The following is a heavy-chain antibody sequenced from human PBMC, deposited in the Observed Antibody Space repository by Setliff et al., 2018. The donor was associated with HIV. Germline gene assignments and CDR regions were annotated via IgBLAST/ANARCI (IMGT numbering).Heavy chain of an antibody. Sequence: SETLSLTCTVSGGSISSYYWSWIRQPPGKGLECIGYIFYSGSTYYNPSLKSRVTISVDTSENQFSLKLSSVTAADTAVYYCARGPSGYYYYYAMDVWGQGTTVTVSS. CDR1: GGSISSYY. CDR3: ARGPSGYYYYYAMDV. J-gene: IGHJ6*02. CDR2: IFYSGST. V-gene: IGHV4-59*12.